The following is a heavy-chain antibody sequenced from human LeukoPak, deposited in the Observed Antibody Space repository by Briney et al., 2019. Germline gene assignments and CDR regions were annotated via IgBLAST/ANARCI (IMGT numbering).Heavy chain of an antibody. D-gene: IGHD6-19*01. Sequence: GGSLRPSCAASGFTFSSYGMHWVRQAPGKGLEWVAVIWYDGSNKYYADSVKGRFTISRDNSKNTLYLQMNSLRAEDTAVYYCASSAVAGTVFHFDYWGQGTLVTVSS. J-gene: IGHJ4*02. V-gene: IGHV3-33*01. CDR2: IWYDGSNK. CDR3: ASSAVAGTVFHFDY. CDR1: GFTFSSYG.